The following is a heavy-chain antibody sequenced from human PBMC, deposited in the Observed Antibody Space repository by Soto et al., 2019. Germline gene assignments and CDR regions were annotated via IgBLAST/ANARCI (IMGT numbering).Heavy chain of an antibody. V-gene: IGHV4-31*03. CDR2: IFHDGTT. Sequence: QLQLQESGPGRVEPSQTLSLTCTVSGGSISGVGYYWSWIRQNPGKGLEWIGYIFHDGTTYYNPSLKSRLTISVDTSKTQFSLKLNSVTAADTAVYYCARAWTAAAGWANWFDLWGQGTLVTVSS. CDR3: ARAWTAAAGWANWFDL. J-gene: IGHJ5*02. D-gene: IGHD6-13*01. CDR1: GGSISGVGYY.